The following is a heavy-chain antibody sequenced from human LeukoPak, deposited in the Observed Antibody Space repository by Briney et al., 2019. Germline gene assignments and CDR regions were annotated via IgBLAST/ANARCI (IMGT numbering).Heavy chain of an antibody. Sequence: GASVKVSCNASGHTFTSYGISWVPQAPGQGLEWMGWISAYNGNTDSAQKLQGRVTMTTDASTSPAYMELRSLRSDATAVYYCASASPGSIAAASWMVDYWGQGTPVTVSS. CDR1: GHTFTSYG. J-gene: IGHJ4*02. D-gene: IGHD6-13*01. V-gene: IGHV1-18*04. CDR3: ASASPGSIAAASWMVDY. CDR2: ISAYNGNT.